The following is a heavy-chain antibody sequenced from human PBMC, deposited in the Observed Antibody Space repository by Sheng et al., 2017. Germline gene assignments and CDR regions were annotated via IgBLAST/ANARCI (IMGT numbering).Heavy chain of an antibody. J-gene: IGHJ4*02. V-gene: IGHV4-39*07. CDR1: GGSISSSSYY. Sequence: QLQLQESGPGLVKPSETLSLTCTVSGGSISSSSYYWGWIRQPPGKGLEWIGSIYYSGSTYYNPSLKSRVTISVDTSKNQFSLKLSSVTAADTAVYYCARDRDGLAPLGYWGQGTLVTVSS. D-gene: IGHD3-10*01. CDR3: ARDRDGLAPLGY. CDR2: IYYSGST.